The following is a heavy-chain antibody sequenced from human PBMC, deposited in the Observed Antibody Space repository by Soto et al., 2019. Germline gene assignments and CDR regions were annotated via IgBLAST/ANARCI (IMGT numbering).Heavy chain of an antibody. CDR2: IIPVFGTT. CDR1: GGTFSNYT. CDR3: ARSSPYIVVRKPTGNQDYYGMDV. V-gene: IGHV1-69*01. J-gene: IGHJ6*02. D-gene: IGHD2-2*01. Sequence: QVQLVQSGGEVKKPGSSVKVFCKASGGTFSNYTISWVRQAPGQGLEWMGGIIPVFGTTDYEQKFQGRVTITADGSTSTAYMKLSSLRSADTAVYYCARSSPYIVVRKPTGNQDYYGMDVWGQGTTVTVSS.